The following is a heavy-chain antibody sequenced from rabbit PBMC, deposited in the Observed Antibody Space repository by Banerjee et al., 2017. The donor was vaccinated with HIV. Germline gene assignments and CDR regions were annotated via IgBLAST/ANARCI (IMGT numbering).Heavy chain of an antibody. CDR1: GFDFSGYYW. D-gene: IGHD2-1*01. Sequence: QEQLKETGGGLVQPGGSLTLSCKASGFDFSGYYWICWVRQAPGKGPEWIACIYNGDGSTYYASWAKGRFTISKTSSTTVTLQMTSLTAADTATYFCAREDDDYGDYYFNLWGQGTLVTVS. CDR3: AREDDDYGDYYFNL. V-gene: IGHV1S45*01. J-gene: IGHJ4*01. CDR2: IYNGDGST.